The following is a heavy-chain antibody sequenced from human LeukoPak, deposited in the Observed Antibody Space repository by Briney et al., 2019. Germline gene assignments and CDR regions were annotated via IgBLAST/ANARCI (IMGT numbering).Heavy chain of an antibody. CDR3: ARDFHSAPGPSDY. CDR2: ISSSSSYI. V-gene: IGHV3-21*01. D-gene: IGHD6-6*01. J-gene: IGHJ4*02. CDR1: GFTFSSYS. Sequence: PGGSLRLSCAASGFTFSSYSMNWVRQAPGKGLEWVSSISSSSSYIYYADSVKGRFTISRDNAKNSLYLQMNSLRAEDTAVYYCARDFHSAPGPSDYWGQGTLVTVSS.